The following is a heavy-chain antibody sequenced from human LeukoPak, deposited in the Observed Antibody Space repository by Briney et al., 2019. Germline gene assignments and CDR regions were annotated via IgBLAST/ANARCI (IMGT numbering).Heavy chain of an antibody. J-gene: IGHJ4*02. V-gene: IGHV3-23*01. Sequence: QTGGSLRLSCSVSGITLSNYGMSWVRQAPGKGLEWVAGLSGSGGGTNYADSVKGRFTISRDNAKNSLYLQMNSLRAEDTAVYYCARDLRYSREPGDYWGQGTLVTVSS. CDR3: ARDLRYSREPGDY. CDR1: GITLSNYG. D-gene: IGHD6-13*01. CDR2: LSGSGGGT.